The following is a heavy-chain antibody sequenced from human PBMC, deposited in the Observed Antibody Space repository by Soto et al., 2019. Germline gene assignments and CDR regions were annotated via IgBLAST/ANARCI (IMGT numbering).Heavy chain of an antibody. J-gene: IGHJ4*01. V-gene: IGHV4-31*03. Sequence: QVQLQESGPGLVKPSQTLSLTCTVSGGSVRSDRYYWSWIRQRPGKGLEGIGYIYFSGDAYYNPSLKSRVAISVDTSKNQSSLKLNSVTAADTAVYYCASGVIVPTTLVHWGQGALVTVSP. CDR3: ASGVIVPTTLVH. CDR1: GGSVRSDRYY. CDR2: IYFSGDA. D-gene: IGHD5-12*01.